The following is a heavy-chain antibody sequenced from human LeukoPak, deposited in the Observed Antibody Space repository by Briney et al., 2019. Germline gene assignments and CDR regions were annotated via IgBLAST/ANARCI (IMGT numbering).Heavy chain of an antibody. J-gene: IGHJ4*02. CDR1: GFTFSSYG. V-gene: IGHV3-33*06. CDR3: AKDFNRAAVGDAIYYFDY. D-gene: IGHD1-26*01. Sequence: GGSLRLSCAASGFTFSSYGMHWVRQAPGKGLEWVAVIWYDGSNKYYADSVKGRFTIPRDNSKNTLYLQMNSLRAEDTAVYYCAKDFNRAAVGDAIYYFDYWGQGTLVTVSS. CDR2: IWYDGSNK.